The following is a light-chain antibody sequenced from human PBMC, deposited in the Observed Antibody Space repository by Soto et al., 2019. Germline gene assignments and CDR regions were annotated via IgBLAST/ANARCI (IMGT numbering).Light chain of an antibody. CDR1: QPIGTS. J-gene: IGKJ1*01. Sequence: DIQMTQSPSSLSAFVGDSVTVTCRASQPIGTSLHWYQQRAGTAPKVLISAATKLQSGVPSRFSGRGSGTDFTLTISNLQPEDSATYYCQQSYSTFWTFGQGTKVDIK. CDR3: QQSYSTFWT. V-gene: IGKV1-39*01. CDR2: AAT.